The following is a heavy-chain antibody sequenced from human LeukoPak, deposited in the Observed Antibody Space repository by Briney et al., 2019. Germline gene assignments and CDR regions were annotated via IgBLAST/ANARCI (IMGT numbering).Heavy chain of an antibody. Sequence: SETLSLTCAVYGGSFSGYYWSWIRQPPGKGLEWIGEINHSGSTNYNPSLKSRVTISVDTSKNQFSLKLSSVTAADTAVYYCARDTSNYGGYGRSFDYWGQGTLVTVSS. CDR3: ARDTSNYGGYGRSFDY. CDR1: GGSFSGYY. D-gene: IGHD4-17*01. V-gene: IGHV4-34*01. CDR2: INHSGST. J-gene: IGHJ4*02.